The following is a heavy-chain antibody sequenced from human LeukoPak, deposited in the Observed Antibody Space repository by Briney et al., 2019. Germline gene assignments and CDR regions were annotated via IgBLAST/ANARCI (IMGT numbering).Heavy chain of an antibody. D-gene: IGHD1-26*01. CDR3: ARLRKSKGGSYRFDY. V-gene: IGHV4-34*01. CDR1: GGSFSGYY. CDR2: INHSGST. Sequence: RTSETLSLTCAVYGGSFSGYYWSWIRQPPGKGLEWIGEINHSGSTNYNPSLKSRVTISVDTSKNQFSLKLSSVTAADTAVYYCARLRKSKGGSYRFDYWGQGTLVTVSS. J-gene: IGHJ4*02.